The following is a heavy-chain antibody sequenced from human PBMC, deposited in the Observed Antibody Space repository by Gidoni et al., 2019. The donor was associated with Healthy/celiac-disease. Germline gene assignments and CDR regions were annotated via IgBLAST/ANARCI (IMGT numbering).Heavy chain of an antibody. Sequence: EVQLVESGGGLVQPGGSLRLSCSASGFTVSSNYMSWVRQAPGKGLEWVSVIYSGGSTYYADSVKGRFTISRDNSKNTLYLQMNSLRAEDTAVYYCASRKTLLVGDAFDIWGQGTMVTVSS. D-gene: IGHD2-8*02. V-gene: IGHV3-66*01. J-gene: IGHJ3*02. CDR1: GFTVSSNY. CDR3: ASRKTLLVGDAFDI. CDR2: IYSGGST.